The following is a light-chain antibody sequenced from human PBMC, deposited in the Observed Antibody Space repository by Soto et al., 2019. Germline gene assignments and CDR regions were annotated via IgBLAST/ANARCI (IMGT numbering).Light chain of an antibody. CDR1: SGHSTYA. CDR3: QTWGAGIQVV. Sequence: QSVLTQSPSASASLGTSVKLTCTLSSGHSTYAIAWHQQQPEQGPRYLMKLNSDGSHSRGDGIPDRFSGSSSGAERYLTISSLQSDDEADYYCQTWGAGIQVVFGGGTKLTVL. V-gene: IGLV4-69*01. J-gene: IGLJ2*01. CDR2: LNSDGSH.